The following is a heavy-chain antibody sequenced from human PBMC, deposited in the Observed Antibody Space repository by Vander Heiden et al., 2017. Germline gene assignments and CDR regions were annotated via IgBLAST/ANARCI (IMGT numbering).Heavy chain of an antibody. Sequence: QLQLQESDPGLVKPSQTLSLPCTVSGGSISSGGYYWSWIRQHPGKGLEWIGYIYYSGSTYYNPSLKRRVTISVDTSKNQFSLKLSSVTAAETAVYYCARWGIYDSSGYYYYYFDYWGQGTLVTVSS. J-gene: IGHJ4*02. CDR1: GGSISSGGYY. CDR3: ARWGIYDSSGYYYYYFDY. V-gene: IGHV4-31*03. D-gene: IGHD3-22*01. CDR2: IYYSGST.